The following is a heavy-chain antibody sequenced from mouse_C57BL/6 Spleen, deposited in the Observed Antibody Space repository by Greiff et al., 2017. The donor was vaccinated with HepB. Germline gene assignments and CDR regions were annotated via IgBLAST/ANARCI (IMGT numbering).Heavy chain of an antibody. V-gene: IGHV3-6*01. CDR2: ISYDGSN. CDR3: AESIYYDYEYFDV. J-gene: IGHJ1*03. CDR1: GYSITSCYF. Sequence: DVQLQESGPGLVKPSQSLSLTCSVTGYSITSCYFWNWIRQFPGNKLEWLGYISYDGSNNYNPYLKNRISITRYTSKNQFFLKLKSVTTEDTATYYCAESIYYDYEYFDVWGTGTTVTVSS. D-gene: IGHD2-4*01.